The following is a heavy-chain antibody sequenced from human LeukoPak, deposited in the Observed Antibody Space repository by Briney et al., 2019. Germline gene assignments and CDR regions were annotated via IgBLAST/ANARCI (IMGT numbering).Heavy chain of an antibody. V-gene: IGHV3-23*01. CDR2: ISGSGSNT. J-gene: IGHJ4*02. Sequence: GGSLRLSCAASGFTVSSNYMSWVRQAPGKGLEWVAAISGSGSNTYYADYVKGRFTISRDNSKNTLYLQMNSLRAEDAAVYYCGKKTGYSSGWYLESWGQGTLVTVSS. D-gene: IGHD6-19*01. CDR1: GFTVSSNY. CDR3: GKKTGYSSGWYLES.